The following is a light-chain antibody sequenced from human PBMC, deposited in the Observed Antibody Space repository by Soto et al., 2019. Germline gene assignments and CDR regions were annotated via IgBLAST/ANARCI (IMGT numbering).Light chain of an antibody. V-gene: IGKV1-5*03. CDR3: QQYSTYPWT. Sequence: DIPMTQSPSTLSASVGDRVTITCRASQTISTLLAWYQQRPGKAPNLLIYKASSVESGVPSRFSGSGSGTEFTLTISSLQPDDFATYFCQQYSTYPWTFGQGTKVEVK. CDR1: QTISTL. J-gene: IGKJ1*01. CDR2: KAS.